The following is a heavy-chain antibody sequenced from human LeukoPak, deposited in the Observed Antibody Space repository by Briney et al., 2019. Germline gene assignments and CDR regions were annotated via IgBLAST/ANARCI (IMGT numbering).Heavy chain of an antibody. V-gene: IGHV4-61*02. Sequence: SETLSLTCSVSGGSISSGAYYWSWIRQPAGKGLEWIGRLYTTGSTNYNPSLKSRVTISVDTSKNQFSLKLSSVTAADTAVYYCARDFGGDTDGWYFDLWGRGTLVTVSS. CDR3: ARDFGGDTDGWYFDL. CDR2: LYTTGST. CDR1: GGSISSGAYY. D-gene: IGHD4-17*01. J-gene: IGHJ2*01.